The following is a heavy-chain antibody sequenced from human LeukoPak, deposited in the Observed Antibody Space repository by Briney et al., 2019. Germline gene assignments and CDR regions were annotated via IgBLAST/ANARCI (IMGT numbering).Heavy chain of an antibody. CDR2: IFYTGSS. V-gene: IGHV4-39*07. D-gene: IGHD5-24*01. CDR3: ARDGYNTPGY. Sequence: SETLFLTCTVSGGSISGSNYYWGWIRQPPGKGLEWIGSIFYTGSSYYNPSLKSRVTLSVDTSKDQFSLKLSSVTAADTAVYYCARDGYNTPGYWGQGTLVTVSS. CDR1: GGSISGSNYY. J-gene: IGHJ4*02.